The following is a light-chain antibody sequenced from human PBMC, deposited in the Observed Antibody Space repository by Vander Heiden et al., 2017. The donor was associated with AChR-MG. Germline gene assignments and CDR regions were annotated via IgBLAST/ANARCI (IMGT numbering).Light chain of an antibody. CDR1: SSNIAGHY. CDR2: DNN. V-gene: IGLV1-51*01. J-gene: IGLJ2*01. Sequence: QSVMTQPPSVSAAPGQEVTISCPGSSSNIAGHYVSWYQQLPGTAPKLLIFDNNKRPSGIPERFSASKSGTSATLGITGLHTGDEADYYCETWDTTLNSVVFGGGTKVTVL. CDR3: ETWDTTLNSVV.